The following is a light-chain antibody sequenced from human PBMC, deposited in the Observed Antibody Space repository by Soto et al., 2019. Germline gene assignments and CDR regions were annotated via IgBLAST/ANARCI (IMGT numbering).Light chain of an antibody. CDR3: CSYAGTYSA. CDR2: DVS. Sequence: QSVLTQPRSVSGSPGQSVTISCTGTSSDVGGYNYVSWYQQYPGKAPKLIIYDVSQRPSGVPNRFSGSKSGNTASLTISGLQTEDEADYYCCSYAGTYSAFGGGTKLTVL. J-gene: IGLJ2*01. CDR1: SSDVGGYNY. V-gene: IGLV2-11*01.